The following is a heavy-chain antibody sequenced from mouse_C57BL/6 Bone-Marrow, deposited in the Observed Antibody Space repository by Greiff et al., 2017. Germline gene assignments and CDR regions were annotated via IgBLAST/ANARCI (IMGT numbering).Heavy chain of an antibody. CDR3: ARDYYGSSYPYYFDD. CDR2: IYPGSGST. CDR1: GYTFTSYW. V-gene: IGHV1-55*01. J-gene: IGHJ2*01. Sequence: VQLQQPGAELVKPGASVKMSCKASGYTFTSYWITWVKQRPGQGLEWIGDIYPGSGSTNYNEKFKSKATLTVDTSSSTAYMQLSSLTSEDSAVYYCARDYYGSSYPYYFDDWGQGTTLTVSS. D-gene: IGHD1-1*01.